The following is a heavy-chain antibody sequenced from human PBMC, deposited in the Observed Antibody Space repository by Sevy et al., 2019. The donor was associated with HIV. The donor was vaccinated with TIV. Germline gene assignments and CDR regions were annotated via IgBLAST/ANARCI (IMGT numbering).Heavy chain of an antibody. CDR2: FDPEDGET. J-gene: IGHJ4*02. CDR1: GFTLSEVS. V-gene: IGHV1-24*01. CDR3: TITKDYYDCSGYPFDY. Sequence: ASVKVSCKVSGFTLSEVSMHWVRQAPGKGLEWMGTFDPEDGETIYAQKFQDRVTMTGDRSTDTAYMELSSLRSEDTAVFYCTITKDYYDCSGYPFDYWGQGTLVTVSS. D-gene: IGHD3-22*01.